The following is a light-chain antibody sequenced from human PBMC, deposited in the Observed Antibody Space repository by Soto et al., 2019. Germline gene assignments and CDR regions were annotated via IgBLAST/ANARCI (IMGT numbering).Light chain of an antibody. CDR2: GAS. CDR3: QRYGSSGT. J-gene: IGKJ1*01. V-gene: IGKV3-20*01. CDR1: QSVNNNY. Sequence: EIVLTQSPGTLSLSPGERATLSCRASQSVNNNYLAWYQRNPGQAPRLIIYGASNGAAGIPNMCGGSGSGTDFTLTISILEAEDFAVYYCQRYGSSGTFGQGTKVDIK.